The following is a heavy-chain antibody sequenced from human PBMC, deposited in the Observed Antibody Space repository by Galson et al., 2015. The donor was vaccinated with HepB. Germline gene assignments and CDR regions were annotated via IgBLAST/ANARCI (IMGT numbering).Heavy chain of an antibody. CDR2: IYYSGST. Sequence: QVQLQESGPGLVKPSQSLSLTCTVSGGSISSGDYYWSWIRQPPGKGLEWIGYIYYSGSTYYNPSLKSRVTISVDTSKNQFSLKLSSVTAADTAVYYCAREGRSYYYYYYMDVWGKGTTVTVSS. J-gene: IGHJ6*03. CDR3: AREGRSYYYYYYMDV. CDR1: GGSISSGDYY. V-gene: IGHV4-30-4*01. D-gene: IGHD6-13*01.